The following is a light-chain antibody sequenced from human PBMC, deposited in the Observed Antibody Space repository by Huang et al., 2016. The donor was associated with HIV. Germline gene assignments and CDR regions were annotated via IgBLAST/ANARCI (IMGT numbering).Light chain of an antibody. Sequence: ENLMMQSPSTLSVSPGESATLSCRASQSVFKYLAWYQQKPGQAPKLLIYGSSTRAAGIPARFSGSGSGTDFTLTISSLQSEYFAVYYCQQYNTSPRTFGQGTKVEV. V-gene: IGKV3-15*01. CDR3: QQYNTSPRT. CDR2: GSS. J-gene: IGKJ1*01. CDR1: QSVFKY.